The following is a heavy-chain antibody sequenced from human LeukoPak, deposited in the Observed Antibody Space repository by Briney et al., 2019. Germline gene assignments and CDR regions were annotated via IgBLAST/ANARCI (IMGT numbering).Heavy chain of an antibody. CDR3: ARAAGGNSGPLDY. Sequence: SVKVSCKASGGTFSNYAITWVRQAPGQGLEWMEGVIPIFGPPNYAQKFQGRVTLTSDESTSTAYMELSSLRSEDTAVYYCARAAGGNSGPLDYWGQGTLVIVSP. V-gene: IGHV1-69*13. D-gene: IGHD4-23*01. J-gene: IGHJ4*02. CDR2: VIPIFGPP. CDR1: GGTFSNYA.